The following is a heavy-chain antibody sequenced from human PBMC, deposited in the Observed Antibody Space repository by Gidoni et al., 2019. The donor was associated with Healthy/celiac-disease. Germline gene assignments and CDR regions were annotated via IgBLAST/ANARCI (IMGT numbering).Heavy chain of an antibody. V-gene: IGHV3-23*01. CDR1: GFTFSSYA. CDR2: ISGSGGST. J-gene: IGHJ6*02. CDR3: AKRSSKGDYGDYGYYYYGMDV. Sequence: EVQLLESGGGLVQTGGSLRLSCAASGFTFSSYAMSLVRQAPGKGLEWVSAISGSGGSTYYADSVKGRFTISRDNSKNTLDLQMNSLRAEDTAVYYCAKRSSKGDYGDYGYYYYGMDVWGQGTTVTVSS. D-gene: IGHD4-17*01.